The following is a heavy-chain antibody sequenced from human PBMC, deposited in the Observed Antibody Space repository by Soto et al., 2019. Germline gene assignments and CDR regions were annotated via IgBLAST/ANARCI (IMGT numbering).Heavy chain of an antibody. CDR2: IYPYKGNT. CDR1: GYTFTSYG. D-gene: IGHD1-26*01. J-gene: IGHJ5*02. CDR3: ARASGSSNWFDP. Sequence: ASVKVSCKASGYTFTSYGISWVRQAPGQGLEWMGWIYPYKGNTNFAQKLQGRVTMTTDTSTSTAYMELRSLRSDDTAVYYCARASGSSNWFDPWGQGTLVTVSS. V-gene: IGHV1-18*01.